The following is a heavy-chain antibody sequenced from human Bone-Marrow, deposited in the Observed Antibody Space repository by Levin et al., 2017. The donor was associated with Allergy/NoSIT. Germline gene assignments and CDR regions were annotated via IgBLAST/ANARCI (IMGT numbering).Heavy chain of an antibody. D-gene: IGHD2-15*01. CDR1: GFTFSDHY. V-gene: IGHV3-72*01. Sequence: GGSLRLSCAASGFTFSDHYMDWVRQAPGKGLEWVGRIRNKANSYTTEYAASVKGRFTISRDDSKNSLYLQMNSLKTEDTAVYYCARGRSFPSIVVVAPADYYFDYWGQGTLVTVSS. J-gene: IGHJ4*02. CDR2: IRNKANSYTT. CDR3: ARGRSFPSIVVVAPADYYFDY.